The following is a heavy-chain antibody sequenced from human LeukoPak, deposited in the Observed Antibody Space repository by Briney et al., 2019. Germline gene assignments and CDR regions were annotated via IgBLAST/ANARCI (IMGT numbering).Heavy chain of an antibody. CDR1: GYTFTSYY. CDR3: ARPSRDPSYYYYMDV. J-gene: IGHJ6*03. CDR2: INPSGGST. Sequence: ASVKVPCKASGYTFTSYYMHWVRQAPGQGLEWMGIINPSGGSTSYAQKFQGRVTMTRDTSTSTVYMELSSLRSEDTAVYYCARPSRDPSYYYYMDVWGKGTTVTVSS. V-gene: IGHV1-46*01.